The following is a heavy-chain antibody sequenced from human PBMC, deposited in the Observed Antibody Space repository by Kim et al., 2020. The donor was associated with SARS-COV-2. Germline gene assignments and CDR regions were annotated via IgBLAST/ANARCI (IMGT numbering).Heavy chain of an antibody. CDR3: RFAGGATDS. CDR1: GGSFSGYY. J-gene: IGHJ4*03. D-gene: IGHD3-16*01. V-gene: IGHV4-34*01. Sequence: SETLSLTCAVYGGSFSGYYWSWIRQPQGPGLAWDGEINPDGSAHYNSSLTRRIPISVEMYTNQFSLTLRLVTVAATAVSYCRFAGGATDSWVHGTL. CDR2: INPDGSA.